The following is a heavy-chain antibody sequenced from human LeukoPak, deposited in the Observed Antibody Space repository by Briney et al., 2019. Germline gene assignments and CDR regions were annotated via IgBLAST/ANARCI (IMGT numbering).Heavy chain of an antibody. J-gene: IGHJ6*03. D-gene: IGHD6-6*01. V-gene: IGHV1-46*01. Sequence: ASVKVSCKASGYTFTSYYMHWVRQAPGQGLEWMGIINPSGGSTSYAQKFQGRVTMTRDTSTSTVYMELSSLRSEDTAVYYCARATSWPQVDYYYYMDVWGKGTTVTISS. CDR2: INPSGGST. CDR3: ARATSWPQVDYYYYMDV. CDR1: GYTFTSYY.